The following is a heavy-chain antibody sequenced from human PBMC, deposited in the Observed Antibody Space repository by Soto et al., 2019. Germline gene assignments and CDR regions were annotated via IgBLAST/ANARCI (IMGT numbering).Heavy chain of an antibody. CDR1: GGTFSSYA. J-gene: IGHJ4*02. Sequence: QVQLVQSGAEVKKPGSSVKVSCKASGGTFSSYAISWVRQAPGQGLEWMGGIIPIFGTANYAQKFQGRVTITADESTSTAYMERSSLRSEDTAVYYCARVGDTYYDFWSGYYIFDYWGQGTLVTVSS. D-gene: IGHD3-3*01. CDR3: ARVGDTYYDFWSGYYIFDY. CDR2: IIPIFGTA. V-gene: IGHV1-69*01.